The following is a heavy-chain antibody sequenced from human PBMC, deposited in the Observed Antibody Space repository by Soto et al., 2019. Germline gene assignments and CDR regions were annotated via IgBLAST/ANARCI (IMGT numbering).Heavy chain of an antibody. CDR1: GFTFSSYA. D-gene: IGHD3-16*01. V-gene: IGHV3-64*01. CDR3: ARGAFYVYYFDY. Sequence: EVQLVESGGGLVQPGGSLRLSCAASGFTFSSYAMHWVRQAPGKGLEYVSAISSNGGSTYYANSVKGRFTISRDNSKNTLYLQMGSLSAEDMAVYYCARGAFYVYYFDYWRQGTLVTVSS. J-gene: IGHJ4*02. CDR2: ISSNGGST.